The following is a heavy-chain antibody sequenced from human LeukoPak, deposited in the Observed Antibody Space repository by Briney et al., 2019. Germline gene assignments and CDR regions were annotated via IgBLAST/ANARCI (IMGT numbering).Heavy chain of an antibody. D-gene: IGHD2-15*01. Sequence: TGGSLRLSCAASGFTFSSYGMSWVRQAPGKGLEWVSAISGSGGSTYYADSVKGRFTISRDNSKNTLYLQMNSLRAEDTAVYYCAKEGYCSGGSCYTNFDYWGQGTLVTVSS. CDR1: GFTFSSYG. V-gene: IGHV3-23*01. J-gene: IGHJ4*02. CDR2: ISGSGGST. CDR3: AKEGYCSGGSCYTNFDY.